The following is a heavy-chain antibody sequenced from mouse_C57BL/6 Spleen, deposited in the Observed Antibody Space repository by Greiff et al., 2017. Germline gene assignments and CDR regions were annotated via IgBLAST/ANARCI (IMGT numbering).Heavy chain of an antibody. CDR1: GFNIKDYY. J-gene: IGHJ2*01. CDR2: IDPEDGET. Sequence: VQLQQSGAELVKPGASVKLSCTASGFNIKDYYMHWVKQRTEQGLEWIGRIDPEDGETKSAPKFQGKATITADTSSNTAYLQLSSLTSEDTAVYYCARNVYYGNRGNFDYWGQGTTLTVSS. CDR3: ARNVYYGNRGNFDY. D-gene: IGHD2-1*01. V-gene: IGHV14-2*01.